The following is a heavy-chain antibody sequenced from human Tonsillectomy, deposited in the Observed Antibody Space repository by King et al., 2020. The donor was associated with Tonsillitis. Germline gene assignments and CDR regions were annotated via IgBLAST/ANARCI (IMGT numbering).Heavy chain of an antibody. CDR1: GFTFSNAW. CDR3: TTALWCGELGRDAFDI. D-gene: IGHD3-10*01. J-gene: IGHJ3*02. CDR2: IKSKTDGGTT. V-gene: IGHV3-15*01. Sequence: VQLVESGGGLVKPGGSLRLSCAASGFTFSNAWMSWVRHAPGKGLEWVGRIKSKTDGGTTDYAAPVKGRFTISRDDSKNTRYLQMNSLTTGDTAVYYCTTALWCGELGRDAFDIWGQGTMVTVSS.